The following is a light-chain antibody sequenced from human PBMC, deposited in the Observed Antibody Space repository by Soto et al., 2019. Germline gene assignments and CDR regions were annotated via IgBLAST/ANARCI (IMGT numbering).Light chain of an antibody. CDR2: KAS. J-gene: IGKJ1*01. CDR3: QQYNSYWT. Sequence: DIQMTQSPSTLSASVGDRVTTDCRASQSITSWLAWYQQKPGKAPKLLIYKASSLESGVPSRFSGSGSGTEFTLTISSLQPDDFATYYCQQYNSYWTFGQGTKVDI. CDR1: QSITSW. V-gene: IGKV1-5*03.